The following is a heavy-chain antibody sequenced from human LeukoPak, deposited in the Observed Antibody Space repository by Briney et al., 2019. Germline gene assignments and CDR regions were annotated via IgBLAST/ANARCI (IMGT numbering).Heavy chain of an antibody. CDR1: GYTFTGDY. D-gene: IGHD2-2*01. Sequence: ASVKVSCKASGYTFTGDYIHWVRQAPGQGLEWMGIINPSGGSTSYAQKFQGRVTMTRDTSTSTVYMELSSLRSEDTAVYYCARDRYCSSTSCTNNFDYWGQGTLVTVSS. J-gene: IGHJ4*02. CDR3: ARDRYCSSTSCTNNFDY. CDR2: INPSGGST. V-gene: IGHV1-46*01.